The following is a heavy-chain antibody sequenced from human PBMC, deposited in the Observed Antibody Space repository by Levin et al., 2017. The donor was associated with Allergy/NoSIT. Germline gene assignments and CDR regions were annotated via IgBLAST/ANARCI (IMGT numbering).Heavy chain of an antibody. J-gene: IGHJ1*01. Sequence: GESLKISCAASGFTFSSYAMSWVRQAPGKGLEWVSAISGSGGSTYYADSVKGRFTISRDNSKNTLYLQMNSLRAEDTAVYYCAKGVVPAARSAEYFQHWGQGTLVTVSS. D-gene: IGHD2-2*01. CDR3: AKGVVPAARSAEYFQH. CDR2: ISGSGGST. V-gene: IGHV3-23*01. CDR1: GFTFSSYA.